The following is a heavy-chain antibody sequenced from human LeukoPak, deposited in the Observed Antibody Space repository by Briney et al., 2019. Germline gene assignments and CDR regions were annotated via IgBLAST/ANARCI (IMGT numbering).Heavy chain of an antibody. CDR2: IHHGVST. CDR1: GYSISSGYY. J-gene: IGHJ5*02. Sequence: SETLSLTCTVSGYSISSGYYWGWIRQPPGKGLECIGIIHHGVSTFYNPSLKSRVTISIDTSKNQFSLKLSSVTAADTAVYYCVRAKEGYCTNGVCYINWFDPWGQGTLVTVSS. V-gene: IGHV4-38-2*02. D-gene: IGHD2-8*01. CDR3: VRAKEGYCTNGVCYINWFDP.